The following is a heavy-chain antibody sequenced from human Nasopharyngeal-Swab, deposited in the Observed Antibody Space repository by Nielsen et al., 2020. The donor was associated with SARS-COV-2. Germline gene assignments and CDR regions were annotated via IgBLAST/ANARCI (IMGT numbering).Heavy chain of an antibody. CDR1: GYTLTELS. J-gene: IGHJ6*02. Sequence: ASVKVSCKVSGYTLTELSMHWVRQAPGKGLEWMGGFDPEDGETIYAQKFQGRVTMTEDTSTDTAYMELSSLRSEDKAVYYCATAITIVGATRYYYYYGMDVWGQGTTVTVSS. CDR3: ATAITIVGATRYYYYYGMDV. D-gene: IGHD1-26*01. CDR2: FDPEDGET. V-gene: IGHV1-24*01.